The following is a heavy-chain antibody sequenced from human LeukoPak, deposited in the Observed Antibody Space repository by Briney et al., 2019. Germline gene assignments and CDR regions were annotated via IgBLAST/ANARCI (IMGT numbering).Heavy chain of an antibody. CDR3: AKEGVTALRWIDP. CDR2: IWYGGSNK. Sequence: GRSLRLSCATSGFTFSSYGMHWVRQAPGKGLEWVAVIWYGGSNKYYADSVKGRFTISRDNSKNTLYLQVNSLRAEDTAVYYCAKEGVTALRWIDPWGQGTLVTVSS. V-gene: IGHV3-30*18. CDR1: GFTFSSYG. D-gene: IGHD2-21*02. J-gene: IGHJ5*02.